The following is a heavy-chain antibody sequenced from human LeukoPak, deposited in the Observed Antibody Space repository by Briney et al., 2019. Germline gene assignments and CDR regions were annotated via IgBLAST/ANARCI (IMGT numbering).Heavy chain of an antibody. Sequence: GASVKVSCKASGYTFTSYGISWVRQAPGQGLEWMGWISAYNGNTNYAQKLRGRVTMTTDTSTSTAYMELRSLRSDDTAVYYCARDDGYNWNVKWGPSSNFDYWGQGTLVTVSS. J-gene: IGHJ4*02. V-gene: IGHV1-18*01. CDR1: GYTFTSYG. CDR2: ISAYNGNT. D-gene: IGHD1-20*01. CDR3: ARDDGYNWNVKWGPSSNFDY.